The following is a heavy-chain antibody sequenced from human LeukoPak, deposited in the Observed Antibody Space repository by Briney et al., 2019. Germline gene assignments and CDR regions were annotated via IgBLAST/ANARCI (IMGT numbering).Heavy chain of an antibody. Sequence: SETLSLTCTVSGGSISSYYWSWIRQPPGKGLEWIGYIYYSGSTNYNPSLKSRVTISVDTSKNQFSLKLSSVTAADTAVYYCAREADYGDLWTMYYYYGMGVWGQGTTVTVSS. V-gene: IGHV4-59*01. CDR2: IYYSGST. CDR1: GGSISSYY. J-gene: IGHJ6*02. D-gene: IGHD4-17*01. CDR3: AREADYGDLWTMYYYYGMGV.